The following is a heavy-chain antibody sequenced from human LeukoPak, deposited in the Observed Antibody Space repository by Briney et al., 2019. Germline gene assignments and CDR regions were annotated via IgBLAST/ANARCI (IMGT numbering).Heavy chain of an antibody. CDR2: INPSGGST. CDR1: GGTFSSYA. CDR3: ARGRGYSYGYLAY. Sequence: ASVKVSCKASGGTFSSYAISWVRQAPGQGLEWMGIINPSGGSTSYAQKFQGRVTMTRDTSTSTVYMELSSLRSEDTAVYYCARGRGYSYGYLAYWGQGTLVTVSS. D-gene: IGHD5-18*01. J-gene: IGHJ4*02. V-gene: IGHV1-46*01.